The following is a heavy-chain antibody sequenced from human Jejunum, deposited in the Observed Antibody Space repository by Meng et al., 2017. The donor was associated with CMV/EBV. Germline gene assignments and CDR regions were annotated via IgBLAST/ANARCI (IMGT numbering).Heavy chain of an antibody. Sequence: VQLVESGGGVVQPGRSLRLSCAASGFTFSSSWMHWVRQDPGKGLVWVSRINSDGSTFYADSVKGRFTISRDNAKNTLYLQMNSLRAEDTGVYYCARDASYKFDPWGQGSLVTVSS. D-gene: IGHD1-1*01. CDR3: ARDASYKFDP. J-gene: IGHJ5*02. CDR2: INSDGST. CDR1: GFTFSSSW. V-gene: IGHV3-74*01.